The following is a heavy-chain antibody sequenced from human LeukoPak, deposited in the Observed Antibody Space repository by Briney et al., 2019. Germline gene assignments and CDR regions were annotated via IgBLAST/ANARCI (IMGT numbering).Heavy chain of an antibody. V-gene: IGHV3-48*03. D-gene: IGHD3-22*01. CDR1: GFTFSSYE. CDR3: ARDSWADSSGYYGSEYFQH. CDR2: ISSSGSTI. J-gene: IGHJ1*01. Sequence: PGGSLRLSCAASGFTFSSYEMNWVRQAPGKGLEWVSYISSSGSTIYYADSVKGRFTISRDNAKNSLYLQMNSLRAEDTAVYYCARDSWADSSGYYGSEYFQHWGQGTLVTVSS.